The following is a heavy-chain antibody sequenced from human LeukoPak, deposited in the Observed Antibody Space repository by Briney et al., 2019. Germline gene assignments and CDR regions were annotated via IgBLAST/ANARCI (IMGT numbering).Heavy chain of an antibody. V-gene: IGHV1-2*02. J-gene: IGHJ6*03. D-gene: IGHD3-10*01. CDR3: AREGFLSSGSYYNVNYFYYMDV. Sequence: GASVKVSCKASGYTFTGYYMHWVRQAPGQGLEWMGWINPNSGGTNYAQKFQGRVTMTRDTSISTAYMELSRLRSDDTAVYYCAREGFLSSGSYYNVNYFYYMDVWGKGTTVTISS. CDR2: INPNSGGT. CDR1: GYTFTGYY.